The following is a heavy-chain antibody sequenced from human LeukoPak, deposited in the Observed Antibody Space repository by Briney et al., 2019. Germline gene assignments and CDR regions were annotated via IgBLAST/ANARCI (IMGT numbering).Heavy chain of an antibody. V-gene: IGHV3-66*01. CDR2: IYSGGSI. Sequence: PGGSLRLSCAASGFTVSSNYMSWVRQAPGKGLEWVSVIYSGGSIYYADSVKGRFTISRDNSKNTLYLQMNSLRAEDTAVYYCARDRHPLKYFQHWGQGTLVTVSS. CDR3: ARDRHPLKYFQH. J-gene: IGHJ1*01. CDR1: GFTVSSNY.